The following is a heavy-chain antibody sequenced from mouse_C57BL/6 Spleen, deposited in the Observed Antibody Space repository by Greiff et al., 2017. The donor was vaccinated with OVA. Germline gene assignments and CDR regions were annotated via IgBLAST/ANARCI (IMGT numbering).Heavy chain of an antibody. D-gene: IGHD1-1*01. CDR3: ARTYAGYGSSRYYFDY. V-gene: IGHV1-61*01. Sequence: VQLQQPGAELVRPGSSVKLSCKASGYTFTSYWMDWVKQRPGQGLEWIGNIYPSDSETHYNQKFKDKATLTVDKSSSTAYMQLSSLTSEDSAVYFYARTYAGYGSSRYYFDYWGQGTTLTVSS. J-gene: IGHJ2*01. CDR1: GYTFTSYW. CDR2: IYPSDSET.